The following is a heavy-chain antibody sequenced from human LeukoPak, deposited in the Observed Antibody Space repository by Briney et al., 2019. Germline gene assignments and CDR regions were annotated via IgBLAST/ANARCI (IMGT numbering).Heavy chain of an antibody. V-gene: IGHV4-39*01. J-gene: IGHJ4*02. D-gene: IGHD2-21*02. CDR3: AKTVTAIAPWYFDY. CDR1: GGSISGSSYY. Sequence: SETLSLTCTVSGGSISGSSYYWGWIRQPPGKGLEWIGSMYYSGSTYYNPSLKSRVTMSVDTSKNQFSLKLSSVTAADTAVYYCAKTVTAIAPWYFDYWGQGTLVTVSS. CDR2: MYYSGST.